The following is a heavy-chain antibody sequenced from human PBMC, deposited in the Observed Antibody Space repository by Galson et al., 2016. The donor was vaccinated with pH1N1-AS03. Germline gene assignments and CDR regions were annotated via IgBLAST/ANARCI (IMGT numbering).Heavy chain of an antibody. J-gene: IGHJ3*02. Sequence: SVKVSCKASGGTFSSYAISWVRQAPGQGLEWMGGIIAMFGTANYAQKVQGRVTITADKSTSTAYMELSSLRSEDTAVYYCARDANYDCGSGHDAVDSWGQETMVTVSS. CDR1: GGTFSSYA. V-gene: IGHV1-69*06. CDR2: IIAMFGTA. D-gene: IGHD3-3*01. CDR3: ARDANYDCGSGHDAVDS.